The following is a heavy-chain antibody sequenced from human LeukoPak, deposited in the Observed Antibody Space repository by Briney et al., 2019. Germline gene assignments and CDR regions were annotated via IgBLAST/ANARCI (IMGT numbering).Heavy chain of an antibody. J-gene: IGHJ3*02. CDR3: AQSDDYVWGSYRPDAFDI. Sequence: PGGSLRLSCAASGFTFSSYAMSWVRQAPGKGLEWVSAISGSGGSTYYADSVKGRFTISRDNSKNTLYLQMNSLRAEDTAVSYCAQSDDYVWGSYRPDAFDIWGQGTMVTVSS. CDR1: GFTFSSYA. CDR2: ISGSGGST. V-gene: IGHV3-23*01. D-gene: IGHD3-16*02.